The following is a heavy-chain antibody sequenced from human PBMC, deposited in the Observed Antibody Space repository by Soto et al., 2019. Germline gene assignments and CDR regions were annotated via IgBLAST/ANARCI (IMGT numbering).Heavy chain of an antibody. Sequence: SETLSLTCAVYVESFSGYYWSWIRQPPGKGLEWIGEINHSGSTNYNPSLKIRVTISVDTSKNQFSLKLSSVTAADTAVYYCAITTAVPNTLRSRYFFDFWGQGTPVTVSS. CDR2: INHSGST. V-gene: IGHV4-34*01. J-gene: IGHJ4*02. CDR1: VESFSGYY. D-gene: IGHD4-17*01. CDR3: AITTAVPNTLRSRYFFDF.